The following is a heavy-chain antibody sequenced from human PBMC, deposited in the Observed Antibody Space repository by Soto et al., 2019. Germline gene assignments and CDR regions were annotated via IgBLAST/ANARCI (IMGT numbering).Heavy chain of an antibody. CDR2: INHSGST. CDR3: ARDSIPGVLRYLGPKRPGGFAP. J-gene: IGHJ5*02. D-gene: IGHD3-9*01. CDR1: GGSFSGYY. Sequence: SETLSLSCAVYGGSFSGYYWSWIRQPPGKGLEWIGEINHSGSTNYNPSLKSRVTISVDTSKNQFSLKLSSVTAADTAVYYRARDSIPGVLRYLGPKRPGGFAPWGQGTLVTVSS. V-gene: IGHV4-34*01.